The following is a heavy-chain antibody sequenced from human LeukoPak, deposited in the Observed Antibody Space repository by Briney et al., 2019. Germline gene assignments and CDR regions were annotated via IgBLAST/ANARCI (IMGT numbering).Heavy chain of an antibody. V-gene: IGHV4-59*01. J-gene: IGHJ6*03. CDR2: IYYSGST. CDR3: AREGYYSGMDV. CDR1: GGSISSYY. Sequence: SETLSLTCTVSGGSISSYYWSWIRQPPGKGLEWIGYIYYSGSTNYNPSLKSRVTISVDTSKNQFSLKLSSVTAADTAVYYCAREGYYSGMDVWGKGTTVTVSS. D-gene: IGHD3-3*01.